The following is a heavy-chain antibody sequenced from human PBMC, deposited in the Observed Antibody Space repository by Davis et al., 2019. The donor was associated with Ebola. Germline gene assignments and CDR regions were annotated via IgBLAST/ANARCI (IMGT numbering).Heavy chain of an antibody. J-gene: IGHJ3*02. CDR3: AKGAVLLWFGGPPGAFDI. CDR2: ISAGDGKT. Sequence: AASVKVSCKAAGYIFTRHFIHWVRQVPGQRLEWMGWISAGDGKTEYSQKFQGRVTITRDTSASTAYLEVTSLRSEDTAVYYCAKGAVLLWFGGPPGAFDIWGQGTMVTVSS. CDR1: GYIFTRHF. D-gene: IGHD3-10*01. V-gene: IGHV1-3*01.